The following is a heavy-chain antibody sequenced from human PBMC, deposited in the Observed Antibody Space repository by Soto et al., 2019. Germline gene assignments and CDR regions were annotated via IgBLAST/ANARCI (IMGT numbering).Heavy chain of an antibody. V-gene: IGHV4-59*01. CDR2: IYYSGST. Sequence: SETLSLTCTVSGGSISSYYWSWIRQPPGKGLEWIGYIYYSGSTNYNPSLKSRVTISVDTSKNQFSLKLSSVTAADTAVYYCARDGGVIGYYYGMDVWGQGTTVTVS. CDR1: GGSISSYY. D-gene: IGHD3-3*01. CDR3: ARDGGVIGYYYGMDV. J-gene: IGHJ6*02.